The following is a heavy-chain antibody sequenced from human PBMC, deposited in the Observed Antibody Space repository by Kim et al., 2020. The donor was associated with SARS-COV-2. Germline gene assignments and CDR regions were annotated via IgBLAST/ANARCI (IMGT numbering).Heavy chain of an antibody. CDR3: ARSAHFWSGHYLDL. Sequence: ASVKVSCKASGYTFTDFYIHWVRQAPGQGLEWMGWINPYSGDTNYAQKFQGRVTMTRDTSISTPYVELTSLRSDDTAVYYCARSAHFWSGHYLDLWGQGTLNTVPP. CDR1: GYTFTDFY. J-gene: IGHJ5*02. D-gene: IGHD3-3*01. CDR2: INPYSGDT. V-gene: IGHV1-2*02.